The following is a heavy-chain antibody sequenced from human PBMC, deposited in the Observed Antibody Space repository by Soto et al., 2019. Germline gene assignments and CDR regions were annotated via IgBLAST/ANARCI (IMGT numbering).Heavy chain of an antibody. CDR2: ISGSGDYT. J-gene: IGHJ4*02. V-gene: IGHV3-23*01. CDR3: TTFMVRGVPDY. CDR1: GFTFDSYA. D-gene: IGHD3-10*01. Sequence: GGSLRLSCAASGFTFDSYAMNWVRQAPGKGLEWVSTISGSGDYTYYTDSVKGRFTISRDNSKNTLYLQMNSLKTEDTAVDYCTTFMVRGVPDYWGQGTLVTVSS.